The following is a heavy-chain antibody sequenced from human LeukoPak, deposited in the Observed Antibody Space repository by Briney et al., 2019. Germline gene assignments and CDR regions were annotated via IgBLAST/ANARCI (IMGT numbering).Heavy chain of an antibody. Sequence: PGGSLRLSCAASGFTFDDYGMHWVRQAPGKGLEWVAVIWYDGSNKYYADSVKGRFTISRDNSKNTLYLQMNSLRAEDTAVYYCAKDAPPYGYRGLDYWGQGTLVTVSS. V-gene: IGHV3-33*06. D-gene: IGHD5-18*01. CDR3: AKDAPPYGYRGLDY. J-gene: IGHJ4*02. CDR2: IWYDGSNK. CDR1: GFTFDDYG.